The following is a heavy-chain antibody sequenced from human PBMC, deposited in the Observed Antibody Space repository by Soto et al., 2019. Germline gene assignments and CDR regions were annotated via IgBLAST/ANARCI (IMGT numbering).Heavy chain of an antibody. D-gene: IGHD6-19*01. V-gene: IGHV3-23*01. CDR3: GKERRGSGWSVCNF. J-gene: IGHJ4*02. CDR1: GFPFSHHA. CDR2: ISGSGDSA. Sequence: PGGSLRLSCTASGFPFSHHAMNWVRQGPGTRLEWVADISGSGDSARYADSVRGRFTISRDNSRDTLYLQMNSLRVDDTAVYYCGKERRGSGWSVCNFWGQGALVTVSS.